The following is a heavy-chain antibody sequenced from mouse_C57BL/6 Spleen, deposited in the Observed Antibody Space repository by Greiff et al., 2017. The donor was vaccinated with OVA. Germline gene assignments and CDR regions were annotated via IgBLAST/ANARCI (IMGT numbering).Heavy chain of an antibody. CDR2: IDPSDSET. Sequence: QVQLQQPGAELVRPGSSVKLSCKASGYTFTSYWMHWVKQRPIQGLEWIGNIDPSDSETHYNQKFKDKATLTVDKSSSTAYMQLSSLTSEDSAVYYCARDYGSRNYFDHWGQGTTLTVSS. V-gene: IGHV1-52*01. CDR1: GYTFTSYW. J-gene: IGHJ2*01. D-gene: IGHD1-1*01. CDR3: ARDYGSRNYFDH.